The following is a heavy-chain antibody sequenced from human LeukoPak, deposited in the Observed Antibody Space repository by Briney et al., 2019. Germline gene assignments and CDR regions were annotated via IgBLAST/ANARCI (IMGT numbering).Heavy chain of an antibody. CDR2: LNRDGSVK. CDR1: GFIFNNYW. CDR3: ARDPGFSSFDY. V-gene: IGHV3-7*01. Sequence: PGGSLRLSCAASGFIFNNYWMTWVRQTPGKGLEVVANLNRDGSVKNYIDSVRGRFTISRGNADYSLDLQMNSLRAEDTAVYYCARDPGFSSFDYWGQGALVIVSS. D-gene: IGHD6-13*01. J-gene: IGHJ4*02.